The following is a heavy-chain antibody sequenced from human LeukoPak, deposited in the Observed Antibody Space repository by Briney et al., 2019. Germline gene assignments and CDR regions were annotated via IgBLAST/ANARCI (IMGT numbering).Heavy chain of an antibody. CDR1: GFSFRSYW. Sequence: HPGGSLRLSCAASGFSFRSYWMSWVRQAPGKGLEWVAVIWYDGSNKYYADSVKGRFTISRDNSKNTLYLQMNSLRAEDTAVYYCARDSSGGMDVWGQGTTVTVSS. CDR2: IWYDGSNK. J-gene: IGHJ6*02. CDR3: ARDSSGGMDV. V-gene: IGHV3-33*08.